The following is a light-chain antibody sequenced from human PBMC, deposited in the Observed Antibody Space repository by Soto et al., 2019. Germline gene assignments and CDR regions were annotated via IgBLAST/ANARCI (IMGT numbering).Light chain of an antibody. CDR1: SCDVGNYNL. Sequence: QSALTQPASVSGSPGQSITISCTVPSCDVGNYNLVSWYQNHPGKVPKLLIFEASKRPSGVSHRFSGSQSGNTASLTISGLQAEDEADYYCCSYSGSKTYVFGTGTKLTVL. CDR3: CSYSGSKTYV. V-gene: IGLV2-23*01. CDR2: EAS. J-gene: IGLJ1*01.